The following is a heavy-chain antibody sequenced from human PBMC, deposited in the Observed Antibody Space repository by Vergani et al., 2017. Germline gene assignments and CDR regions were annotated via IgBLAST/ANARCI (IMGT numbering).Heavy chain of an antibody. CDR3: ARLGLTASRREAPVFDY. J-gene: IGHJ4*02. CDR1: GFTFSDYN. Sequence: QVRLVESGGGVVQTGGSLRLSCEASGFTFSDYNMHWVRLAPGKGLEWVAVIWYDGATRYMADAVKGRFTISRDNSKNTVNLQMNRLRAEDTAVYFCARLGLTASRREAPVFDYWGQGTLVTVSS. CDR2: IWYDGATR. V-gene: IGHV3-33*03. D-gene: IGHD6-13*01.